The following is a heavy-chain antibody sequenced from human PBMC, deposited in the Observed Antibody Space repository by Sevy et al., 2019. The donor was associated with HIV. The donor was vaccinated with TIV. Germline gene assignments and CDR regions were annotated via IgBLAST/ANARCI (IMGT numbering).Heavy chain of an antibody. Sequence: GGSLRLSCSAFGFTFQTFGMHWVRQAPGKGPEWLAVISFDGSSHNYADSVKGRFTLSRDNSKNVLFLQMNSLIPNDTAVYFCTKDSLRGTYIRGDFDHWGQGTLVTVSS. CDR1: GFTFQTFG. CDR3: TKDSLRGTYIRGDFDH. D-gene: IGHD3-10*02. J-gene: IGHJ4*02. V-gene: IGHV3-30*18. CDR2: ISFDGSSH.